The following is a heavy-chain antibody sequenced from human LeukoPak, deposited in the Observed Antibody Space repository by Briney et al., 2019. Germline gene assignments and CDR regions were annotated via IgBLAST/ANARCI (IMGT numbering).Heavy chain of an antibody. CDR1: GFTFSSYW. J-gene: IGHJ4*02. CDR2: INSDGSST. CDR3: ARWVDYDILTGYYYFDY. Sequence: GGSLRLSCAASGFTFSSYWMHWVRQAPGKGLVWVSRINSDGSSTSYADSVKGRFTIPRDNAKNTLYLQMNSLRAEDTAVYYCARWVDYDILTGYYYFDYWGQGTLVTVSS. D-gene: IGHD3-9*01. V-gene: IGHV3-74*01.